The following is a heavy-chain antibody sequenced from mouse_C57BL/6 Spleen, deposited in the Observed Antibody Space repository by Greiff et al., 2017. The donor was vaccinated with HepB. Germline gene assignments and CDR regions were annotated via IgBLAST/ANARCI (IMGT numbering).Heavy chain of an antibody. J-gene: IGHJ3*01. CDR3: AREGNYGNYPAY. CDR2: ISYDGSN. CDR1: GYSITSGYY. Sequence: EVKLQESGPGLVKPSQSLSLTCSVTGYSITSGYYWNWIRQFPGNKLEWMGYISYDGSNNYNPSLKNRISITRDTSKNQFFLKLNSVTTEDTATYYCAREGNYGNYPAYWGQGTLVTVSA. D-gene: IGHD2-1*01. V-gene: IGHV3-6*01.